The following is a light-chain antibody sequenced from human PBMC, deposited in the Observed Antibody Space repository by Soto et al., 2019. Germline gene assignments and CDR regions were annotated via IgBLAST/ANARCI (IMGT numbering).Light chain of an antibody. CDR2: EVT. CDR3: SSYTNINTGACV. CDR1: SGDIGSYNR. Sequence: QSVLTQPASVSGSPGQSITISCTGTSGDIGSYNRVSWYQQHPGKAPKLIIYEVTDRPSGVSNRFSGSKSGNTASLTISGLQAEDEAEYYCSSYTNINTGACVFGTGTKDTVL. J-gene: IGLJ1*01. V-gene: IGLV2-14*01.